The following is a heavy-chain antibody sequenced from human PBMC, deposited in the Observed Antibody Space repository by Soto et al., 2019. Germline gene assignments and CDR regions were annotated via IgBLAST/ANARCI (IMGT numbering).Heavy chain of an antibody. J-gene: IGHJ4*02. Sequence: QVQLMQSGAEVKKPGASVKVSCKASGYTFTSYDINWVRQATGQGLEWMGWMNPNSSNTGYAQKFQGRVTMTRNTSISTAYMELSSLSSEDTAVYYCARTQPGSSGVDYWGQGTLVTVSS. CDR2: MNPNSSNT. CDR3: ARTQPGSSGVDY. D-gene: IGHD3-22*01. CDR1: GYTFTSYD. V-gene: IGHV1-8*01.